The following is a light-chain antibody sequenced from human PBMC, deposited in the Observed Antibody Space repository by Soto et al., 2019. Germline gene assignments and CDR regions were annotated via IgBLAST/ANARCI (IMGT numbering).Light chain of an antibody. V-gene: IGLV2-14*01. J-gene: IGLJ2*01. Sequence: QSALTQPASVSGSLGQSITISCTGSNSDIGGYNYVSWYQQHPGKAPKLLIHEVTNRPSGVSDRFSGSKSANTASLTISGLQSEDEANYYFSSYPNFRTPHVAFGGGTKLTVL. CDR3: SSYPNFRTPHVA. CDR2: EVT. CDR1: NSDIGGYNY.